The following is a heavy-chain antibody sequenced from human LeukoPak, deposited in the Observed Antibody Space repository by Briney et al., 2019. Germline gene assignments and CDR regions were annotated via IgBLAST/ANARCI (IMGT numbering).Heavy chain of an antibody. J-gene: IGHJ4*02. CDR1: GFTFSSQS. V-gene: IGHV3-21*01. D-gene: IGHD2-15*01. CDR3: AGDRCSGGSCYSFDY. CDR2: ISSGSSYI. Sequence: PGGLRLSCAASGFTFSSQSMNWVRQAPGKGLEWVSSISSGSSYIYYADSMKGRFTISRDNAKNSLYLQMNSLRAEDTAVYYCAGDRCSGGSCYSFDYWGQGTLVTVSS.